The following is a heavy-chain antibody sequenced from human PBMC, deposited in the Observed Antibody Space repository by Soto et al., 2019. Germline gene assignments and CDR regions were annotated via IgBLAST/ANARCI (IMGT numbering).Heavy chain of an antibody. Sequence: GGSLRLSCKASGFDFSTYSMNWVRQAPGKGLEWIAYVSMDSDTIHYADSVKGRFTISRDDPENSLYLQMNSLRDEDTATYYCARDRRGIPAANIFDFWGQGTLVTVS. CDR1: GFDFSTYS. D-gene: IGHD3-16*01. J-gene: IGHJ4*02. CDR2: VSMDSDTI. V-gene: IGHV3-48*02. CDR3: ARDRRGIPAANIFDF.